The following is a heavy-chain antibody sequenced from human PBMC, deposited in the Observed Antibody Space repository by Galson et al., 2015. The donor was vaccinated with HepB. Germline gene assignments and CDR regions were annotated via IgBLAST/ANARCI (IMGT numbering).Heavy chain of an antibody. CDR3: AGDRFYYYDSSGYYRWGWFDP. Sequence: SLRLSCAASGFTFSSYAMHWVRQAPGKGLEWVAVISYDGSNKYYADSVKGRFTISRDNSKNTLYLQMNSLRAEDTAVYYCAGDRFYYYDSSGYYRWGWFDPWGQGTLVTVSS. D-gene: IGHD3-22*01. V-gene: IGHV3-30-3*01. J-gene: IGHJ5*02. CDR1: GFTFSSYA. CDR2: ISYDGSNK.